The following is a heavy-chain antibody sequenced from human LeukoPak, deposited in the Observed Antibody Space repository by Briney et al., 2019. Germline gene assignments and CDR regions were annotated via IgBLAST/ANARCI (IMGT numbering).Heavy chain of an antibody. J-gene: IGHJ6*02. V-gene: IGHV3-23*01. Sequence: GSLRLSCAASRFTFSSYAMSWVRQAPGKGLEWVSAISGSGGSTYYADSVKGRFTISRDNSKNTLYLQMNSLRAEDTAVYYCSTDTAMGPGYYGMDVWGQGTTVTVSS. CDR3: STDTAMGPGYYGMDV. CDR2: ISGSGGST. D-gene: IGHD5-18*01. CDR1: RFTFSSYA.